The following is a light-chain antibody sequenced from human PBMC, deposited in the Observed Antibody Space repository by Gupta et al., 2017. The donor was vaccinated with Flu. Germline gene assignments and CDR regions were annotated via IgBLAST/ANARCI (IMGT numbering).Light chain of an antibody. CDR2: GAS. J-gene: IGKJ2*01. CDR3: QQYGTSRNT. V-gene: IGKV3-20*01. Sequence: IVLTQSPGTLSLSPGERATLSCRASQSVTSNYLAWYQQKPGQAPILLIYGASSRATGIPDRFSGSGSGTDVTLTISRLEPEDFAVYYCQQYGTSRNTFGQGTKLEIK. CDR1: QSVTSNY.